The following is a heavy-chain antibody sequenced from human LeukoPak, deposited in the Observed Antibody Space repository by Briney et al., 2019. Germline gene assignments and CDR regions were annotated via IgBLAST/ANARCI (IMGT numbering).Heavy chain of an antibody. V-gene: IGHV4-34*01. Sequence: SETLSLTCAVYGGSFSGYYWSWIRQPPGKGLEWIGEINHSGSTNYNPSLKSRVTISVDTSKNQFSLKLSSVTAADTAAYYCAGRTNSIAAAGIYPPFDYWGQGTLVTVSS. CDR3: AGRTNSIAAAGIYPPFDY. CDR2: INHSGST. J-gene: IGHJ4*02. D-gene: IGHD6-13*01. CDR1: GGSFSGYY.